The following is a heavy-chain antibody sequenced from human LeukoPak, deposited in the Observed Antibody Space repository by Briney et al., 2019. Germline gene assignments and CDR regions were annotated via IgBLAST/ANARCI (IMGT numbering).Heavy chain of an antibody. CDR2: ISGSGGST. D-gene: IGHD3-10*01. Sequence: GGSLRLSCAASGFTFSSYAMSWVRQAPGKGLEWVSAISGSGGSTYYADSVKGRFTISRDNSKNTLYLQMNSLRAEDTALYYCAKDIGSGSGSYSTFDYWGQGTLVTVSS. CDR1: GFTFSSYA. J-gene: IGHJ4*02. V-gene: IGHV3-23*01. CDR3: AKDIGSGSGSYSTFDY.